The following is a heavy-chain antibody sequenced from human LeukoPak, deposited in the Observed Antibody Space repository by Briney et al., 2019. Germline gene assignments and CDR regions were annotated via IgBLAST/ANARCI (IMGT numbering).Heavy chain of an antibody. CDR3: ARSQYVSSWYNHYYIDV. CDR1: GFTLSSYS. D-gene: IGHD6-13*01. CDR2: ISSRSSYK. J-gene: IGHJ6*03. V-gene: IGHV3-21*01. Sequence: KTGGSLRLSCAASGFTLSSYSMNWVRQAPGKGLGWVSMISSRSSYKYYADSEGGRFTMSRDDAKNSVYLQMHSLRAEDTAVYYCARSQYVSSWYNHYYIDVWGKGTTVTVSS.